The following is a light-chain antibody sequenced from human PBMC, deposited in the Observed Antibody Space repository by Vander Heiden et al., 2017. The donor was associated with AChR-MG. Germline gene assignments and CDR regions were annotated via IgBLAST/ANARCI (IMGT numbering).Light chain of an antibody. V-gene: IGLV1-44*01. CDR3: AAWDDSLNGPV. CDR1: SSNIGSNT. CDR2: FTN. J-gene: IGLJ2*01. Sequence: QSVLPQPPSSSGTPGQRVTISCSGSSSNIGSNTVSWYQQFPGTAPKLLIYFTNQRPSGLPDRFSASKSGTSASLAISGLQSEDEAEYYCAAWDDSLNGPVFGGGTKLTVL.